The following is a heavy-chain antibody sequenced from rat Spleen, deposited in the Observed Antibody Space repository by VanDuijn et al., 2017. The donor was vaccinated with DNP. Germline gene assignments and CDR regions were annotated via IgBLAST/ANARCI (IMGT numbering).Heavy chain of an antibody. CDR1: GYSITYNY. CDR2: ISYSGTT. D-gene: IGHD1-5*01. CDR3: ARWNIGTSTLDY. J-gene: IGHJ2*01. Sequence: EVQLQESGPGLVKPSQSLSLTCSVTGYSITYNYWGWIRKFPGNKMEWIGHISYSGTTSYHPSLKSRISITRDTSKNQFFLQLSSVTTEDTATYYCARWNIGTSTLDYWGQGVMVTVSS. V-gene: IGHV3-1*01.